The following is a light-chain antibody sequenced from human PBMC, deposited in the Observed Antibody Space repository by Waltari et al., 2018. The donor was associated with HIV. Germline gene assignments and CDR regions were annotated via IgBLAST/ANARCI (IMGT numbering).Light chain of an antibody. V-gene: IGKV3-20*01. J-gene: IGKJ2*02. CDR2: GAS. CDR1: QRVSSSY. CDR3: QQYGSSRT. Sequence: VLTQSPGTLSLSPGERATLSCRASQRVSSSYLAWDQQKPGQAPRLLIYGASSRATGIPDMFSGSGVGTDFTLTISRLEPEDFAVYYCQQYGSSRTFGQGTKLEIK.